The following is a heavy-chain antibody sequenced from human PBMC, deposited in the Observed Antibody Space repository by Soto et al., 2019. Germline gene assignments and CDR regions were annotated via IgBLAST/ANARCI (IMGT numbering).Heavy chain of an antibody. Sequence: SETLSLTRTVSGGSISSYYWSWIRQPPGKGLEWIGYIYYSGSTNYNPSLKSRVTISVDTSKNQFSLKLSSVTAADKAVYYCARVTDSSSTRYGMDVWGQGTTVTVSS. CDR1: GGSISSYY. CDR2: IYYSGST. D-gene: IGHD6-13*01. V-gene: IGHV4-59*01. CDR3: ARVTDSSSTRYGMDV. J-gene: IGHJ6*02.